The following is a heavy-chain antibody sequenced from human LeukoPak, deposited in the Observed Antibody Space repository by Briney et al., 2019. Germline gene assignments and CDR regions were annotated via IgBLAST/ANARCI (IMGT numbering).Heavy chain of an antibody. V-gene: IGHV3-30*02. J-gene: IGHJ3*02. Sequence: PGGSLRLSCAASGFTFSIYGMHWVRQAPGKGLEWVAFIVYDGSDKYYADSVKGRFTISRDNSKNTLYLQMNSLRAEDTAVYYCAVPYYYDSSGYHDAFDIWGQGTMVTVSS. D-gene: IGHD3-22*01. CDR3: AVPYYYDSSGYHDAFDI. CDR1: GFTFSIYG. CDR2: IVYDGSDK.